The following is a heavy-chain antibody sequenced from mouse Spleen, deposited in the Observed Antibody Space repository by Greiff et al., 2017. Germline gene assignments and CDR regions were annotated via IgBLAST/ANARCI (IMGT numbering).Heavy chain of an antibody. CDR2: ISSGGSYT. CDR3: ARHEDYYDYSYYFDY. Sequence: EVKLMASGGDLVKPGGSLKLSCAASGFTFSSYGMSWVRQTPDKRLEWVATISSGGSYTYYPDSVKGRFTISRDNAKNTLYLQMSSLKSEDTAMYYCARHEDYYDYSYYFDYWGQGTTLTVSS. J-gene: IGHJ2*01. D-gene: IGHD2-4*01. V-gene: IGHV5-6*01. CDR1: GFTFSSYG.